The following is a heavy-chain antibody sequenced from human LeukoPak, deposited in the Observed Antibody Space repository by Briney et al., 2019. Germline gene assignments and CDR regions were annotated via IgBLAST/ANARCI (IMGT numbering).Heavy chain of an antibody. Sequence: PGGSLRLSCAASGFTFSSYSMNWVRQAPGKGLEWVSSISSSSSYIYYADSVKGRFTISRDNAKNSLYLQMNSLRAEDTAVYYCARAYMVRGALGAFDIWGQGAMVTVSS. CDR3: ARAYMVRGALGAFDI. D-gene: IGHD3-10*01. V-gene: IGHV3-21*01. J-gene: IGHJ3*02. CDR1: GFTFSSYS. CDR2: ISSSSSYI.